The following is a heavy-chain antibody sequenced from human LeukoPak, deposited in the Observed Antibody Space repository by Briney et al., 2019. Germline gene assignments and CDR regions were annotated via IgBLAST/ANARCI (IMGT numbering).Heavy chain of an antibody. CDR3: ARGLVPAATHYYYYMDV. J-gene: IGHJ6*03. CDR2: INHSGST. Sequence: SETLSLTCAVYGGSFSGYYWSWIRQPPGKGLEWIGEINHSGSTNYNPSLKSRVTISVDTSKNQFSLKLSSVTAADTAVYYCARGLVPAATHYYYYMDVWGQGTLVTVSS. CDR1: GGSFSGYY. D-gene: IGHD2-2*01. V-gene: IGHV4-34*01.